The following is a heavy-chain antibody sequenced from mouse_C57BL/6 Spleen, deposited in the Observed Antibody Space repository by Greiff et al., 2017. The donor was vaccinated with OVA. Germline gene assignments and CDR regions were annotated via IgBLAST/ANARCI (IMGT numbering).Heavy chain of an antibody. Sequence: EVMLVESGGGLVKPGGSLKLSCAASGFTFSDYGMHWVRQAPEKGLEWVAYISSGSSTIYYADTVKGRFTISRDNAKNTLFLQMTSLRSEDTAMYYCARDITTVVATPYYFDYWGQGTTLTVSS. CDR3: ARDITTVVATPYYFDY. V-gene: IGHV5-17*01. CDR1: GFTFSDYG. CDR2: ISSGSSTI. J-gene: IGHJ2*01. D-gene: IGHD1-1*01.